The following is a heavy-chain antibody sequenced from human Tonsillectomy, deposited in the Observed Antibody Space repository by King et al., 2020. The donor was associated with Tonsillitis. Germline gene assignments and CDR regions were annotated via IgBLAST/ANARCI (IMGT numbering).Heavy chain of an antibody. J-gene: IGHJ6*02. D-gene: IGHD2-8*01. V-gene: IGHV3-21*01. CDR3: AGEGRMVHEMIQAFYYGMDL. CDR1: GFTFSSHS. Sequence: VQLVESGGGLVKPGGSLRLSCAASGFTFSSHSMNWVRQAPGKGLEWVSSISSSSSYINYADSVKGRFTISRDNANNSLYLEMNSLRAEDTAVYFCAGEGRMVHEMIQAFYYGMDLWGQGTTVTVSS. CDR2: ISSSSSYI.